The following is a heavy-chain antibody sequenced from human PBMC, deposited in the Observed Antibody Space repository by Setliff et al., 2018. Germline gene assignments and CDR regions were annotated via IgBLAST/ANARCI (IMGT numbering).Heavy chain of an antibody. J-gene: IGHJ5*02. CDR2: MNPNSGRT. Sequence: ASVKVSCKASGYTFTAYDIVWVRQATGQGLEWMGWMNPNSGRTGYPQKFQGRVTMTRNTSISTAYMELRSLRSDDTAVYYCARDSPEMVAPPAAHCFDPWGQGTLVTVSS. D-gene: IGHD2-15*01. CDR1: GYTFTAYD. V-gene: IGHV1-8*02. CDR3: ARDSPEMVAPPAAHCFDP.